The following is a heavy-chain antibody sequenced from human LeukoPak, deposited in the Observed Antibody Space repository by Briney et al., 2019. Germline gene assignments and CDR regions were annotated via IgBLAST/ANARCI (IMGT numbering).Heavy chain of an antibody. V-gene: IGHV5-51*01. D-gene: IGHD7-27*01. CDR3: ARQLGNWFDP. CDR2: IYPGDSDT. CDR1: GYRFTSYW. J-gene: IGHJ5*02. Sequence: GESLKISCKGSGYRFTSYWIGWVRPLPGKGLEWMGIIYPGDSDTRYSPSFQGQVTISADKSISTAYLQWSSLRASDTAMYYCARQLGNWFDPWGQGTLVTVSS.